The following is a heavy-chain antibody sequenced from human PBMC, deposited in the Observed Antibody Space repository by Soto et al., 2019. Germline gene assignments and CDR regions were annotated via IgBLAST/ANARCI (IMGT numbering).Heavy chain of an antibody. CDR2: ISYDGKEK. CDR1: RFLFSGYA. D-gene: IGHD6-6*01. V-gene: IGHV3-30*04. CDR3: ARGRGLAARPQHLDH. Sequence: QVQLVESGGGVVQPGGSLRLSCATSRFLFSGYAMHWVRQTPGKGLEWVAVISYDGKEKYYADSAEGRFTISRESSGVTLYLQMSSLRVEDTAVYYCARGRGLAARPQHLDHWGQGTLVTVSS. J-gene: IGHJ4*02.